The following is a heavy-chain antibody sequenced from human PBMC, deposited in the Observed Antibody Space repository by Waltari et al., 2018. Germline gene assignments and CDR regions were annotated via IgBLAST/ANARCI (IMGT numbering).Heavy chain of an antibody. V-gene: IGHV3-9*01. CDR3: ARGAAAAVNPPDY. D-gene: IGHD6-13*01. J-gene: IGHJ4*02. Sequence: EVQLVESGGGLVEPGRSLRLSCAASGFTFDGYAMYWVRQAQGKGLEWVSGINWNSKNIGYADSVKGRCTISRDNAKNTLYLQMNSLTVEDTALYYCARGAAAAVNPPDYWGQGTLVTVSS. CDR1: GFTFDGYA. CDR2: INWNSKNI.